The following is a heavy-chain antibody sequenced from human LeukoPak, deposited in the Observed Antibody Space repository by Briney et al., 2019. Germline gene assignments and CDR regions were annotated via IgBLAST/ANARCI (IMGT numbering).Heavy chain of an antibody. Sequence: GASVKVSCKASGYTFTGYFMHWVRQAPGQGLEWMGWINPNSGDTNYAQRFQGRVTMTRDTSISTAYMELSRLRSDDTAVYYCARGFRGVVNGFDYWGQGTLVTVSS. J-gene: IGHJ4*02. D-gene: IGHD4-23*01. CDR2: INPNSGDT. CDR3: ARGFRGVVNGFDY. CDR1: GYTFTGYF. V-gene: IGHV1-2*02.